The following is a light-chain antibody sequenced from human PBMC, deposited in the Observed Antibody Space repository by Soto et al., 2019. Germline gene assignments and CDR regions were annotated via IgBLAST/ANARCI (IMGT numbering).Light chain of an antibody. CDR1: HNISSW. J-gene: IGKJ4*01. Sequence: IHMTQTPSPLSPRVRNRDTKTGRASHNISSWLAWYQQKPGKAPKLLIYDASNLESGVPSRFSGSGSGTEFTLTISSLQPDDFATYYCQQYYSYSVNFGGGTKVDIK. V-gene: IGKV1-5*01. CDR3: QQYYSYSVN. CDR2: DAS.